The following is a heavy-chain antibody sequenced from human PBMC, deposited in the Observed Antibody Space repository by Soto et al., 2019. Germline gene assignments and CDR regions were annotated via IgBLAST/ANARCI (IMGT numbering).Heavy chain of an antibody. Sequence: QVQLVQSGAEVKKPGSSVKVSCKASGGTFSSYTISWVRQAPGQGLEWMGRIIPILGIANYAQKFQGRVTITADKSTSTAYMELRSLRSEDTAVYYCARAPYSISWSGSWDFDRCGRGTLVTVSS. CDR2: IIPILGIA. D-gene: IGHD6-13*01. CDR1: GGTFSSYT. CDR3: ARAPYSISWSGSWDFDR. V-gene: IGHV1-69*02. J-gene: IGHJ2*01.